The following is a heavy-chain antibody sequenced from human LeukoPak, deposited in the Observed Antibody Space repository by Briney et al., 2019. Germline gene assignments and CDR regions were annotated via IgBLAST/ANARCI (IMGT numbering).Heavy chain of an antibody. CDR2: IYYSGST. Sequence: SETLSLTCSVSSGFISSYYWSWIRQPPGKGLEWIGYIYYSGSTNYNPSLKSRVTISVDTSKNQFSLKLSSVTAADTAVYYCARVGGYSYGYFDYWGQGTLVTVSS. D-gene: IGHD5-18*01. CDR3: ARVGGYSYGYFDY. V-gene: IGHV4-59*01. CDR1: SGFISSYY. J-gene: IGHJ4*02.